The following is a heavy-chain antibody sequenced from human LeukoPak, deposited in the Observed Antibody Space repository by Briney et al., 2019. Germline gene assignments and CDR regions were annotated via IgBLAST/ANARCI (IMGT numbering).Heavy chain of an antibody. Sequence: SETLSLTCTVSGFSVTTDSYCWGWVRQPPGKGLEWIGYDYCGGNTNYDPSLKRRVTISVDTSKNQFSLTLTSVTATDTAVYFCARDHFGSLDSWGQGILVTVSS. D-gene: IGHD3-10*01. CDR1: GFSVTTDSYC. CDR3: ARDHFGSLDS. J-gene: IGHJ4*02. V-gene: IGHV4-61*01. CDR2: DYCGGNT.